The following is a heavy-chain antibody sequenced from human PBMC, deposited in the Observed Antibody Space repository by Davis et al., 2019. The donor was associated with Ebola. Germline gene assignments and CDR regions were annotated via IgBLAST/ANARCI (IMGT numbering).Heavy chain of an antibody. CDR1: GYTFTGYY. CDR3: ARFRTTVKPFYYYGMDV. V-gene: IGHV1-2*04. Sequence: ASVKVSCKTSGYTFTGYYMHWVRQAPGQGLEWMGWINPNSGGTNYAQKFQGWVTMTRDTSISTAYMELSRLRSDDTAVYYCARFRTTVKPFYYYGMDVWGQGTTVTVSS. J-gene: IGHJ6*02. CDR2: INPNSGGT. D-gene: IGHD4-17*01.